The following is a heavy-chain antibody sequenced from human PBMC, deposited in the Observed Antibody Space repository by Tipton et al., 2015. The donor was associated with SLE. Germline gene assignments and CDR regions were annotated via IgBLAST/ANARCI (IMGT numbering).Heavy chain of an antibody. CDR3: ASGGYSYGPFDY. CDR2: ISSSGSTI. CDR1: RFTFSSYE. V-gene: IGHV3-48*03. Sequence: GSLRLSCAASRFTFSSYEMNWVRQAPGKGLEWVSYISSSGSTIYYADSVKGRFTISRDNAKNSLYLQMNSLRAEDTAVYYCASGGYSYGPFDYWGQGTLVTVSS. J-gene: IGHJ4*02. D-gene: IGHD5-18*01.